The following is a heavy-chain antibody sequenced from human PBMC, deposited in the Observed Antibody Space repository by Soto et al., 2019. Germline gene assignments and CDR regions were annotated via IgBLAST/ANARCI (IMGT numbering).Heavy chain of an antibody. J-gene: IGHJ4*02. Sequence: QVQLVESGGGVVQPGRSLRLSCAASGFTFSSYGMHWVRQAPGKGLEWVAVISYDGSNKYYADSVKGRFTISRDNSKNTLYLQMNSLRAEDTAVYYCAKGQGSSWYDLFFDYWGQGTLVTVSS. D-gene: IGHD6-13*01. V-gene: IGHV3-30*18. CDR3: AKGQGSSWYDLFFDY. CDR1: GFTFSSYG. CDR2: ISYDGSNK.